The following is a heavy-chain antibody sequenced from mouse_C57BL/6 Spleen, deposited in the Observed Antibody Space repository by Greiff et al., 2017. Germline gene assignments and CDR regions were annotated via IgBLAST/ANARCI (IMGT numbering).Heavy chain of an antibody. D-gene: IGHD2-13*01. CDR2: ISSGSSTI. CDR1: GFTFSDYG. J-gene: IGHJ4*01. Sequence: EVKLVESGGGLVKPGGSLKLSCAASGFTFSDYGMHWVRQAPEKGLEWVAYISSGSSTIYYADTVKGRFTISRDNAKNTLFLRMTSLRSEDTAMYYCAREGYGDYEGYAMDYWGQGTSVTVSS. CDR3: AREGYGDYEGYAMDY. V-gene: IGHV5-17*01.